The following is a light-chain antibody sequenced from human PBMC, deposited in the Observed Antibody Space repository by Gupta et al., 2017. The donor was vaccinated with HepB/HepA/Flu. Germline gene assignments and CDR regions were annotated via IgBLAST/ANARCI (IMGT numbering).Light chain of an antibody. CDR2: GNS. CDR1: SSNIGAGYD. CDR3: HSYDSSLSAHVV. J-gene: IGLJ2*01. V-gene: IGLV1-40*01. Sequence: QSVLTQPPSVSGAPGQRVTISCTGSSSNIGAGYDVHWYQQLPGTAPKLLIYGNSNRPSGVPDRFSGSKSGTSASLAITGLQAEDEADYYCHSYDSSLSAHVVFGGGTKLIVL.